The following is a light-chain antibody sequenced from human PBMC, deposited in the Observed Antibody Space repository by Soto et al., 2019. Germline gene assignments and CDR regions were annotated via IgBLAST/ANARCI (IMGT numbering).Light chain of an antibody. J-gene: IGLJ3*02. Sequence: QSALTQPASVSGSPGQSITISCTGTRSDIGSYNSIAWYQQHPGKAPRVMIFEVTKRPSGISNRFSGSKSGSTASLTISGLQAEDGADYFCFSYAGDSTWVFGGGTKVTVL. CDR1: RSDIGSYNS. CDR3: FSYAGDSTWV. CDR2: EVT. V-gene: IGLV2-23*02.